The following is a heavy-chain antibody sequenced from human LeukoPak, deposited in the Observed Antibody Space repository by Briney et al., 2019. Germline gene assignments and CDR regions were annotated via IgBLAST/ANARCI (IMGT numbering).Heavy chain of an antibody. D-gene: IGHD5-12*01. Sequence: PGRSLRLSCAVSGFTFSSYGMHWVRQAPGKGLEWVAVIWYDGSNKYYADSVKGRFTISRDNSKNTLYLQMNSLRAEDTAVYYCAGTSPSMVANFDYWGQGTLVTVSS. CDR3: AGTSPSMVANFDY. CDR1: GFTFSSYG. CDR2: IWYDGSNK. V-gene: IGHV3-33*01. J-gene: IGHJ4*02.